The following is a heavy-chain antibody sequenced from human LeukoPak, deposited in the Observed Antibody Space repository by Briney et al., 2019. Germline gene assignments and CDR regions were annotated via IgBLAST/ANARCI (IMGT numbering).Heavy chain of an antibody. J-gene: IGHJ4*02. CDR3: ARGYCSCTSCQYYFDN. D-gene: IGHD2-2*01. V-gene: IGHV1-3*01. CDR2: INAGNGDT. CDR1: GYTFTNYA. Sequence: ASVKVSCKASGYTFTNYAIHWVRQAPGQRLEWMGWINAGNGDTKYSQKFQGRVTITRDTSASTAYMELSSLRSEDTAVYSCARGYCSCTSCQYYFDNWGQGTPVTVSS.